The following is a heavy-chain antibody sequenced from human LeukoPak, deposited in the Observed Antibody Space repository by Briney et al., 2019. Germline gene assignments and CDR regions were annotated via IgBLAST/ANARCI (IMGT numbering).Heavy chain of an antibody. Sequence: SETLSLTCAVYGGSFSGYYWSWIRQPPGKGLEWIGEINHSGSTNYNPSLKSRVTISVDTSKNQFSLKLSSVTAADTAVYYCARRGYYYGAFDIWGQGTMVTVSS. V-gene: IGHV4-34*01. CDR1: GGSFSGYY. CDR3: ARRGYYYGAFDI. CDR2: INHSGST. D-gene: IGHD3-10*01. J-gene: IGHJ3*02.